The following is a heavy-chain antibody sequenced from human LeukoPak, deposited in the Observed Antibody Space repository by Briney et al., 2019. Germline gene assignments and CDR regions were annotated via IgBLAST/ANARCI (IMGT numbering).Heavy chain of an antibody. CDR1: GFTFPSYA. CDR2: ISGSGVST. J-gene: IGHJ3*02. Sequence: AGGSLTLSSAASGFTFPSYAMSWVRQAPGKGRVWLSAISGSGVSTYYVDSVQGRFTISRDNAKNSLYLQMNSLRAEDTAVYYCARDPDDYPGVAFDMWGQGTMVTVSS. CDR3: ARDPDDYPGVAFDM. V-gene: IGHV3-23*01. D-gene: IGHD3-16*01.